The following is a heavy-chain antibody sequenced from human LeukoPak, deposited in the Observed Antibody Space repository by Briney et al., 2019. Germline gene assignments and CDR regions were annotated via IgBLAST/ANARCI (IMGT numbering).Heavy chain of an antibody. CDR1: GFTFSSYW. V-gene: IGHV3-74*01. J-gene: IGHJ3*02. CDR2: INSDGSST. D-gene: IGHD2-15*01. CDR3: ARGGAALGYCSGGSCSDYDAFDI. Sequence: GGSLRLSCAASGFTFSSYWMHWVRQAPGKGLVWVSRINSDGSSTSYADSVKGRFTISRDNAKNTLYLQMNSLRAEDTAVYYCARGGAALGYCSGGSCSDYDAFDIWGQGTMVTVSS.